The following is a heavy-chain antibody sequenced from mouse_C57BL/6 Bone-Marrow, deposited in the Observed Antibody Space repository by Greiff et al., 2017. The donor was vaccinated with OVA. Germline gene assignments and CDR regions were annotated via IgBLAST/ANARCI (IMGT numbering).Heavy chain of an antibody. Sequence: VQLQQPGAELVKPGASVKLSCKASGYTFTSYWMHWVKQRPGQGLEWIGMIHPNSGSTNYNEKFKSKATLTVDKSSSTAYMQLSSLTSEDSAVYYCARRSYGSRGDWYFDVWGTGTTVTVSS. CDR1: GYTFTSYW. D-gene: IGHD1-1*01. CDR2: IHPNSGST. CDR3: ARRSYGSRGDWYFDV. J-gene: IGHJ1*03. V-gene: IGHV1-64*01.